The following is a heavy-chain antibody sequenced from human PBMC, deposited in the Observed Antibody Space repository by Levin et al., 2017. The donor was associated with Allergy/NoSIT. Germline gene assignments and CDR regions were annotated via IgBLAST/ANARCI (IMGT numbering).Heavy chain of an antibody. CDR3: ARDPTYGGPI. CDR1: GFTFSSYW. Sequence: SCAACGFTFSSYWMSWVRQAPGRGLEWVANIKYDGSEKYYVDSVKGRFTVSRDNAKNSLYLQMNSLRAEDAAVYYCARDPTYGGPIWGQGTLVTVSS. V-gene: IGHV3-7*01. J-gene: IGHJ4*02. D-gene: IGHD2-8*01. CDR2: IKYDGSEK.